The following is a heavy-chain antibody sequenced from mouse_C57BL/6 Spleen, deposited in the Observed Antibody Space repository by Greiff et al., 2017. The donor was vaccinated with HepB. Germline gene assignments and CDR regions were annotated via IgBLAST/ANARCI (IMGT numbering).Heavy chain of an antibody. CDR3: AREGFITTVVSY. D-gene: IGHD1-1*01. V-gene: IGHV1-53*01. CDR2: INPSNGGT. Sequence: VQLQQPGTELVKPGASVKLSCKASGYIFTSYWMHWVKQRPGQGLEWIGNINPSNGGTNYNEQFKSKATLTVDKSSSTAYMQLSSLTSEDSAVYYCAREGFITTVVSYWGQGTLVTVSA. J-gene: IGHJ3*01. CDR1: GYIFTSYW.